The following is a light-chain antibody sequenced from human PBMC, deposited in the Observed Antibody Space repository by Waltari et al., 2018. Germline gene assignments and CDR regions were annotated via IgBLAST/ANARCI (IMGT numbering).Light chain of an antibody. CDR3: NSYTSSSILEVV. J-gene: IGLJ2*01. CDR2: DDS. CDR1: RSDVGGYKY. Sequence: QSALTQPASVSGSPVQSIPISCTGTRSDVGGYKYVSWSQQHPRTDPKPIIYDDSKRPPGVANRFSGSKSGNTASLSISGLQAEDEADYDCNSYTSSSILEVVFGGGTKLTVL. V-gene: IGLV2-14*03.